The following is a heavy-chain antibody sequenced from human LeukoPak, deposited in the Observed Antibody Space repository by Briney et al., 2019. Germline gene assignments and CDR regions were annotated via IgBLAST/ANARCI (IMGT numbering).Heavy chain of an antibody. J-gene: IGHJ4*02. Sequence: PSETLSLTCTVSGGSISSYYWSWIRQPAGKGLEWIGRIYTSGSTNYNPSLKSRVTMSVDTSKNQFSLKLSSVTAADTAVYYCARARRGYSYGRGRFNYFDYWGQGTLVTVSS. D-gene: IGHD5-18*01. CDR1: GGSISSYY. CDR2: IYTSGST. V-gene: IGHV4-4*07. CDR3: ARARRGYSYGRGRFNYFDY.